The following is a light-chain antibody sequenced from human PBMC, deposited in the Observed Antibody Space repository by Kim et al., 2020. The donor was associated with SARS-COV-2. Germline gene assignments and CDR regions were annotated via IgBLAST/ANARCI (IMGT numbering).Light chain of an antibody. Sequence: DVVMTQSPLSLPVTLGQPASISCRSSQSLVHTDGNTYLNWFQQRPGQSPRRLIYKVSNRDSGVPDRFSGSGSGTDFTLKISRVEAEDVGVYYCMQGTEWPRTFGQGTKVDI. CDR2: KVS. J-gene: IGKJ1*01. CDR3: MQGTEWPRT. CDR1: QSLVHTDGNTY. V-gene: IGKV2-30*02.